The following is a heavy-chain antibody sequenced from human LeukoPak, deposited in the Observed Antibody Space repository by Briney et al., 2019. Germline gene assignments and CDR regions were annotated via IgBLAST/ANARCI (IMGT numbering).Heavy chain of an antibody. CDR3: AKDPDSGSYSHWFDP. V-gene: IGHV3-23*01. J-gene: IGHJ5*02. CDR2: ISGNGGST. CDR1: GFTLSSSA. D-gene: IGHD1-26*01. Sequence: GVYLRLSCAASGFTLSSSAMSWARQAPGKGREWVAAISGNGGSTYSADSVKGQFPISRDNSKNTLYLQMNSLRAEDTAVYYCAKDPDSGSYSHWFDPWGQGTLVTVSS.